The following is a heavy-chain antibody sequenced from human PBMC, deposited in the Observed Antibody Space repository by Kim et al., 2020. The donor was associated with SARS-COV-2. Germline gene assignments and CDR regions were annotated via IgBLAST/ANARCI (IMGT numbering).Heavy chain of an antibody. CDR3: TRAHNIGSCAYYYYYYMDV. J-gene: IGHJ6*03. D-gene: IGHD1-26*01. Sequence: GGSLRLSCTASGFTFGDNAMSWVRQAPGKGLEWVGFIRSKAYGGTTEYAASVKGRFTISRDDSKRIAYLQMNSLKTEDTAVYYCTRAHNIGSCAYYYYYYMDVWGKGTTVTVSS. CDR2: IRSKAYGGTT. CDR1: GFTFGDNA. V-gene: IGHV3-49*04.